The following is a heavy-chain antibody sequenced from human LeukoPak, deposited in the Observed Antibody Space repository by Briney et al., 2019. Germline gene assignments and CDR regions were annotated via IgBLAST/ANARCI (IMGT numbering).Heavy chain of an antibody. CDR3: ARDSTGTMVRGVDFDY. J-gene: IGHJ4*02. D-gene: IGHD3-10*01. CDR2: ISSSSSYI. CDR1: GFTFSSYS. Sequence: GGSLRLSCAASGFTFSSYSMNWVRQAPGKGLEWVSSISSSSSYIYYADSVKGRFTISRDNAKNPLYLQMNSLRAEDTAVYYCARDSTGTMVRGVDFDYWGQGTLVTVSS. V-gene: IGHV3-21*01.